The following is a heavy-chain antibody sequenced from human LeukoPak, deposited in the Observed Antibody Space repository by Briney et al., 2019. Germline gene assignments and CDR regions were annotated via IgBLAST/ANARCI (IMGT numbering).Heavy chain of an antibody. V-gene: IGHV3-48*01. Sequence: GGSLRLSCAASGFTFSSYWMSWVRQAPGKGLEWVSYISSSSSTIYYADSVKGRFTISRDNAKNSLYLQMNSLRAEDTAVYYCAKDWFHYYMDVWGKGTTVTISS. CDR2: ISSSSSTI. D-gene: IGHD3-3*01. J-gene: IGHJ6*03. CDR3: AKDWFHYYMDV. CDR1: GFTFSSYW.